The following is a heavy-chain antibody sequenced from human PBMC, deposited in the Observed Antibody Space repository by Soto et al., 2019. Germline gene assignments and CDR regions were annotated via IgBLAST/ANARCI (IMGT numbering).Heavy chain of an antibody. D-gene: IGHD6-13*01. J-gene: IGHJ5*02. Sequence: QVQLVQSGAEVKKPGSSVKVSCKASGGTFSSYTISWVRQAPGQGLEWMGRIIPNLGIANYAQKFQGRVTITADKSTSTAYMELSSLRSEDTAVYYCASTPSSSRGPSPFDPWGQGTLVTVSS. V-gene: IGHV1-69*02. CDR3: ASTPSSSRGPSPFDP. CDR1: GGTFSSYT. CDR2: IIPNLGIA.